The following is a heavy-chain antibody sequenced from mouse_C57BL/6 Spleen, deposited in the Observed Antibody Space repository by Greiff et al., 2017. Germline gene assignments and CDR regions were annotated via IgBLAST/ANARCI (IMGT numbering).Heavy chain of an antibody. Sequence: VQLQQPGAELVMPGASVKLSCKASGYTFTSYWMHWVKQRPGQGLEWIGEIDPSDSYTNYNQKFKGKSTLTVDKSSSTAYMQLSSLTSEDSAVYYCARNGRSAKNYFDYWGQGTTLTVSS. J-gene: IGHJ2*01. V-gene: IGHV1-69*01. CDR1: GYTFTSYW. D-gene: IGHD1-2*01. CDR3: ARNGRSAKNYFDY. CDR2: IDPSDSYT.